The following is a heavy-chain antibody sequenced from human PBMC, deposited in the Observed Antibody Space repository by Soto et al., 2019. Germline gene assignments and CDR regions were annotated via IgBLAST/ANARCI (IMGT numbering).Heavy chain of an antibody. CDR3: ARGEVWFDF. V-gene: IGHV1-3*01. CDR2: INAGNGNT. Sequence: QVQLVQSGAEVKKPGASVKVSCKASGYTFSTYGVNWVRQAPGQRLEWMGWINAGNGNTKYSQKFPGRFTITRDTAASKAYMELNYLRSEDTALYYWARGEVWFDFWGQGTLVTVSS. CDR1: GYTFSTYG. J-gene: IGHJ4*02. D-gene: IGHD2-8*01.